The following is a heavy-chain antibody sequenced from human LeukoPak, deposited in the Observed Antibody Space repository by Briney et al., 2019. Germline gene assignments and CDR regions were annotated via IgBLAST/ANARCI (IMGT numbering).Heavy chain of an antibody. J-gene: IGHJ6*02. V-gene: IGHV3-23*01. Sequence: GGSLRLSCVASGFTFSDYAMSWVRQAPGKGPEWVSAITGGGRTYYADSVKGRFTISKDSSKNTLYLQMNSLRAEDTAIYYCAKDSSGSSWYGATYYYYYGMDVWGQGTTVTVSS. CDR1: GFTFSDYA. CDR2: ITGGGRT. D-gene: IGHD6-13*01. CDR3: AKDSSGSSWYGATYYYYYGMDV.